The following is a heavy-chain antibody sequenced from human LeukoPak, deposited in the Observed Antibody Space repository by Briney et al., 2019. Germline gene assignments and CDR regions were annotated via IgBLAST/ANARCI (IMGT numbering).Heavy chain of an antibody. D-gene: IGHD6-19*01. Sequence: SETLSLTCTVSGGSISSGGYYWSWIRQHPGKGLEWIGYIYYSGSTYYNPSLKSRVTISVDTSKNQFSLKLSSVTAADTAVYYCARQVAGTMRPYAFDIWGQGTMVTVSS. V-gene: IGHV4-31*03. CDR1: GGSISSGGYY. CDR2: IYYSGST. CDR3: ARQVAGTMRPYAFDI. J-gene: IGHJ3*02.